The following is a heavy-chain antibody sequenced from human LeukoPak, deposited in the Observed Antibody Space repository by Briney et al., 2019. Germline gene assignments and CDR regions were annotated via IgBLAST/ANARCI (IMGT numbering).Heavy chain of an antibody. V-gene: IGHV1-69*13. J-gene: IGHJ4*02. D-gene: IGHD6-13*01. CDR3: ASPFCSSSWGHYFDY. Sequence: SVKVSCKASGGTYSSYPISGVRQPGGQGLDWMGGIIPIFGTANCAQKFQGRVTISADETTSTDYMKLSSLRSEDTAVDYCASPFCSSSWGHYFDYWGQGTLVTVSS. CDR2: IIPIFGTA. CDR1: GGTYSSYP.